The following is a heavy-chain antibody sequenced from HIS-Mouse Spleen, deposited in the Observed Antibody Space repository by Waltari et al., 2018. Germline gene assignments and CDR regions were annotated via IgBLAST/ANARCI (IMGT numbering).Heavy chain of an antibody. CDR3: ARDCEAAAGIGY. V-gene: IGHV1-2*02. CDR2: INPNSGGT. CDR1: GYTFTGYS. Sequence: QVQLVQSGAEVKTPGASVKVSCQASGYTFTGYSMHWVRQAPGQGLEWMGWINPNSGGTNYAQKFQGRVTMTRDTSISTAYMELSRLRSDDTAVYYCARDCEAAAGIGYWGQGTLVTVSS. D-gene: IGHD6-13*01. J-gene: IGHJ4*02.